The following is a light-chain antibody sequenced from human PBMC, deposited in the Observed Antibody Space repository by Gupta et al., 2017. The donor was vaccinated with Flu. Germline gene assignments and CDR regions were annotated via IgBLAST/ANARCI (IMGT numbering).Light chain of an antibody. CDR2: GAS. J-gene: IGKJ1*01. CDR3: QQIDNTPQT. CDR1: QSTSVY. V-gene: IGKV1-39*01. Sequence: DIQITQSPSSLSASIGDRVTITCRTSQSTSVYLNWYQQKVGRAPKLLIYGASTLQSGVPSRFSGSGSGTEFTLAISSLQPEDFATYYCQQIDNTPQTFGQGTKVEI.